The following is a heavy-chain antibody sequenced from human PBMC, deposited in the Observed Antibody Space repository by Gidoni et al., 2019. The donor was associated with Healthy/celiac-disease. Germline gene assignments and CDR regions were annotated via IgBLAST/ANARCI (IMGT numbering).Heavy chain of an antibody. D-gene: IGHD3-10*01. CDR1: GFSLSTSGVG. V-gene: IGHV2-5*02. CDR3: AHSGDVNYFDY. CDR2: LYWDADK. Sequence: QLTLKESGPTLVIPTQTLTLTCTFSGFSLSTSGVGVGWIRQPTGKALEWLALLYWDADKRYSPSLKSRLTITKDTSKNQVVLTMTNMDPVDTATYYCAHSGDVNYFDYWGQGTLVTVSS. J-gene: IGHJ4*02.